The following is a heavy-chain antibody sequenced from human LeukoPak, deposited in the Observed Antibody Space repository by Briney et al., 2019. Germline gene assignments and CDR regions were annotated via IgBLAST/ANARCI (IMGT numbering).Heavy chain of an antibody. J-gene: IGHJ6*02. CDR3: ARARPVVTVYYYYYYGMDV. D-gene: IGHD2-21*02. Sequence: ASVKVSCKASGYTFTGYYMHWVRQAPGQGLEWMGWINPNSGGTNYAQKFQGRDTVTRDTSISTAYMELSRLRSDDTAVYYCARARPVVTVYYYYYYGMDVWGQGTTVTVSS. CDR1: GYTFTGYY. V-gene: IGHV1-2*02. CDR2: INPNSGGT.